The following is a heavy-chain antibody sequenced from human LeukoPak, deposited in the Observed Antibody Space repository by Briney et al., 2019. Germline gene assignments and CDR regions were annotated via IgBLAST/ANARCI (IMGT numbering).Heavy chain of an antibody. CDR1: GGSISSGGYY. CDR2: IYYSGST. Sequence: PSETLSLTCTVSGGSISSGGYYWSWIRQHPGKGLEWIGYIYYSGSTYYNPSLQSRVTISVDTSKNQFSLKLSSVTAADTAVYYCARVSSLWFGEVNWFDPWGQGTLVTVSS. D-gene: IGHD3-10*01. V-gene: IGHV4-31*03. CDR3: ARVSSLWFGEVNWFDP. J-gene: IGHJ5*02.